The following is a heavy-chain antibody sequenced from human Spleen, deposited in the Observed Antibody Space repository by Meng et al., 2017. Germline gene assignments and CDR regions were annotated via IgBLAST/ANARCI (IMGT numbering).Heavy chain of an antibody. CDR2: IKSDGSDT. CDR3: VRSSITLADKGDY. Sequence: LSLTCAASGFTFSSYWMHWVRQAPGKGLVWVSRIKSDGSDTSYADSVKGRFTISRDNAKNTLFLHMDSLRVEDTAVYYCVRSSITLADKGDYWGQGTLVTVSS. D-gene: IGHD6-19*01. J-gene: IGHJ4*02. V-gene: IGHV3-74*01. CDR1: GFTFSSYW.